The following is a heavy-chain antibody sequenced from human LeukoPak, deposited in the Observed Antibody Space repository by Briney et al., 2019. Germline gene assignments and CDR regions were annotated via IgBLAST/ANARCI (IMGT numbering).Heavy chain of an antibody. D-gene: IGHD3-10*01. CDR3: AKEQGSYRIFDY. Sequence: GGSLRLSCAASGVTLSSFAMSWARQAPGKGLEWVSGISSSGSGDNTYYADSVKGRFTISRDNSKNTLYLQQNSLRAEDTAVYYCAKEQGSYRIFDYWGQGTLVTVSS. CDR1: GVTLSSFA. V-gene: IGHV3-23*01. J-gene: IGHJ4*02. CDR2: ISSSGSGDNT.